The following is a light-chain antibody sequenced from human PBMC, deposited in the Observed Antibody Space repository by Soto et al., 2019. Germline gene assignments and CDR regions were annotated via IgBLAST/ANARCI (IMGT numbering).Light chain of an antibody. CDR2: DAS. V-gene: IGKV1-5*01. CDR3: QQYNSYSIP. J-gene: IGKJ5*01. CDR1: QTISSW. Sequence: DIQMTQSPSTLSGSVGDRVTITCRASQTISSWLAWYQQKPGKAPKLLIYDASSLESGVPSRFSGSGSGTEFTLTISSLQPEDVATYYCQQYNSYSIPFGQGTRLEIK.